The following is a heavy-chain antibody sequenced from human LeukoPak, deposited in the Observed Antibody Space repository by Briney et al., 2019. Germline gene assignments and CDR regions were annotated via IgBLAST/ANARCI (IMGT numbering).Heavy chain of an antibody. Sequence: PGRSLRLSCAASGFTFDKYAMHWVRQAPGQGLEWVSGISWNSARIDYTDSVKGRFTISRDNAKNSLYLQMNSLRAEDTAVYYCARGTSGSYYLVDYWGQGTLVTVSS. CDR1: GFTFDKYA. CDR2: ISWNSARI. J-gene: IGHJ4*02. CDR3: ARGTSGSYYLVDY. V-gene: IGHV3-9*01. D-gene: IGHD1-26*01.